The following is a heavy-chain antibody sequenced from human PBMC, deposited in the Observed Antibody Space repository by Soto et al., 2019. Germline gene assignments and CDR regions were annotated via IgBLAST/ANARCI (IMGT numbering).Heavy chain of an antibody. V-gene: IGHV4-39*01. D-gene: IGHD1-26*01. CDR2: IYYSGST. J-gene: IGHJ3*02. CDR1: GGSISRSSFY. CDR3: VRHAHSGSYLDAFDI. Sequence: SETLSLTCTVSGGSISRSSFYWGWIRQPPGKGLEWIASIYYSGSTCYNPSLQSRFTISVDTSRNQFSLELRTVTAAETALYYCVRHAHSGSYLDAFDIWGQGTMVTVSS.